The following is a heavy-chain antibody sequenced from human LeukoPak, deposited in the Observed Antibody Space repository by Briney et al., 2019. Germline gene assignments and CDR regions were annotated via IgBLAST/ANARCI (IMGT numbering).Heavy chain of an antibody. CDR1: GGSISSSSYY. V-gene: IGHV4-39*01. CDR3: ASPSGWQLRQWGYDY. J-gene: IGHJ4*02. CDR2: IYYSGST. Sequence: SETLSLTCTVSGGSISSSSYYWGWIRQPPGKGLEWIGSIYYSGSTYYNPSLKSRVTISVDTSKNQFSLKLSSVTAADTAVYYCASPSGWQLRQWGYDYWGQGTLVTVSS. D-gene: IGHD6-19*01.